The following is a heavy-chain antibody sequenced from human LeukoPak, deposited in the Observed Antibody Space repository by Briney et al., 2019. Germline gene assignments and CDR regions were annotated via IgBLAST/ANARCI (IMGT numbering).Heavy chain of an antibody. CDR2: IYYSGST. D-gene: IGHD5-18*01. CDR3: ARALRGYSYHYFDY. V-gene: IGHV4-39*01. J-gene: IGHJ4*02. Sequence: SETLSLTCTVSGGSISSSSYCWGWIRQPPGKGLEWIGSIYYSGSTYYNPSLKSRVTISVDTSKNQFSLKLSPVTAADTAVYYCARALRGYSYHYFDYWGQGTLVTVSS. CDR1: GGSISSSSYC.